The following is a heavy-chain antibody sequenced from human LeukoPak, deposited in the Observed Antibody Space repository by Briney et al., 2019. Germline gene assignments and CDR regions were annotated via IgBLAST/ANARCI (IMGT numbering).Heavy chain of an antibody. D-gene: IGHD3-16*02. J-gene: IGHJ4*02. V-gene: IGHV4-34*01. Sequence: PSETLSLTCAVYGGTFSGYYWSWIRQPPGKGLEWIGEINHSGSTNYNPSLKSRVTISVETSKNQFSLKLSSVTAADAAAYYCARGVRGVVWGSYRYDYWGQGTLVTVSS. CDR2: INHSGST. CDR3: ARGVRGVVWGSYRYDY. CDR1: GGTFSGYY.